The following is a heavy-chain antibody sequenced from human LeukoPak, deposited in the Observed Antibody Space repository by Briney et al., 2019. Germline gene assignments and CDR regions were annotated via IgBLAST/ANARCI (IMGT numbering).Heavy chain of an antibody. D-gene: IGHD2-2*01. CDR2: ISGSGGST. CDR3: AKDIVVVPAPVGYFDL. V-gene: IGHV3-23*01. CDR1: GFTFSSYA. Sequence: PGGSLRLSCAASGFTFSSYAMSWVRQAPGKGLEWVSGISGSGGSTYYADSVKGRFTISRDNSKNTESLQMNSLRAEDTAVYYCAKDIVVVPAPVGYFDLWGRGTLVTVSS. J-gene: IGHJ2*01.